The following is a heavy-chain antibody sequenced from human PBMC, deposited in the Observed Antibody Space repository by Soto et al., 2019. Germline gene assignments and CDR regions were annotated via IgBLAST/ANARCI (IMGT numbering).Heavy chain of an antibody. CDR2: IYSDGTT. CDR1: GFTVSSSY. CDR3: ARVQVTPGTTWKVFDY. J-gene: IGHJ4*02. V-gene: IGHV3-66*01. D-gene: IGHD1-1*01. Sequence: EVQLVESGGGLVQWGESLSLSCAASGFTVSSSYMSWVRQAPGKGLEWVSIIYSDGTTYYTDSVKGRFTISRDNSKSTLWLQMNRLRAEDTGVYYCARVQVTPGTTWKVFDYWGQGTLVTVSS.